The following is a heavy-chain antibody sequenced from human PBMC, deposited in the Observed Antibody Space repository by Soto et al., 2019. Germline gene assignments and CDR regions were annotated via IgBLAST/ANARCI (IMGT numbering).Heavy chain of an antibody. D-gene: IGHD3-9*01. CDR2: IYYSGST. CDR1: GGSISSSSYY. J-gene: IGHJ4*02. CDR3: TGLRYFDWLLSDY. Sequence: SETLSLTCTVSGGSISSSSYYWGWIRQPPGKGLEWIGSIYYSGSTYYNPSLKNRVTISVDTSKNQFSLRLSSVTAADTAVYYCTGLRYFDWLLSDYWGQGTLVTVSS. V-gene: IGHV4-39*01.